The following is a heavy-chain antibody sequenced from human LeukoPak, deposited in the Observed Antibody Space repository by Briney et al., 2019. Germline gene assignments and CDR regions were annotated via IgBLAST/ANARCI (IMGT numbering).Heavy chain of an antibody. J-gene: IGHJ4*02. CDR1: GFTFSSYG. CDR2: ILSDGSKE. V-gene: IGHV3-33*01. D-gene: IGHD3-9*01. CDR3: VRTVVLTGSEYYFDY. Sequence: QPGGSLRLSCAASGFTFSSYGMHWVRQAPGKGLEWVAVILSDGSKEFYTDSVKGRFTISRDNSKNTLYVQMNSLGAEDTAIYYCVRTVVLTGSEYYFDYWGQGTLVTVSS.